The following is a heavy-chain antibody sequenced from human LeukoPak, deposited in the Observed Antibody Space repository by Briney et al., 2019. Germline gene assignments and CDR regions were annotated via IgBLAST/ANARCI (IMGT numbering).Heavy chain of an antibody. J-gene: IGHJ3*02. CDR2: ISFDGSNK. Sequence: PGGSLRLSCAVSGFTFSSYAVHWVRQAPGKGLEWVAVISFDGSNKYYADSVKGRFTISRDNSKNTLYLQMNSLRAEDTAVYYCAKDRAQSSSWWGDAFDIWGQGTMVTVSS. V-gene: IGHV3-30*18. CDR1: GFTFSSYA. CDR3: AKDRAQSSSWWGDAFDI. D-gene: IGHD6-13*01.